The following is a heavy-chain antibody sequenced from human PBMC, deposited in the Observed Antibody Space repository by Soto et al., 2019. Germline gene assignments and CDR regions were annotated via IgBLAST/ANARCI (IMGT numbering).Heavy chain of an antibody. Sequence: SETLSLTCTVSGGSISSYYWSWIRQPPGKGLEWIGYIYYSGSTNYNPSLKSRVTISVDTSKNQFSLKLSSVTAADTAVYYCARHGTTYYYGSGSYYNWFDPWGQGTLVTVSS. J-gene: IGHJ5*02. CDR2: IYYSGST. V-gene: IGHV4-59*08. CDR1: GGSISSYY. CDR3: ARHGTTYYYGSGSYYNWFDP. D-gene: IGHD3-10*01.